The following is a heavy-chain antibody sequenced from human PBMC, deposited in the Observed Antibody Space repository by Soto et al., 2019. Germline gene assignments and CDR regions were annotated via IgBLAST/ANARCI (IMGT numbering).Heavy chain of an antibody. D-gene: IGHD2-21*02. V-gene: IGHV3-21*01. J-gene: IGHJ6*02. CDR3: ARVMCGDCSTYYYYSMDV. CDR1: GFTFGTYT. Sequence: EVQLVESEGGLVKPGGSLRLSCAASGFTFGTYTMNWVRQAPGKGLEWVSSIGTTSSYIYYADSVRGRFTISRDNARDSLYLQMSSLRAEDTAVYYCARVMCGDCSTYYYYSMDVWGQGTTVTVSS. CDR2: IGTTSSYI.